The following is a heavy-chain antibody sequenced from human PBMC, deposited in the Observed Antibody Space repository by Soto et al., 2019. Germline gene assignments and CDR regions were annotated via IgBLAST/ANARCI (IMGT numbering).Heavy chain of an antibody. CDR2: INSDVSST. J-gene: IGHJ4*02. CDR3: ARDLGGYDFDY. Sequence: EVQLVESGGGLVQPGWSLRLSCAASGFTFSSYWMHWVRQAPGKGLVWVSRINSDVSSTSYADSVKGRFTISRDNAKNTLYLQMNTLRAEDTAVYYCARDLGGYDFDYWGQGTLVTVSS. D-gene: IGHD5-12*01. CDR1: GFTFSSYW. V-gene: IGHV3-74*01.